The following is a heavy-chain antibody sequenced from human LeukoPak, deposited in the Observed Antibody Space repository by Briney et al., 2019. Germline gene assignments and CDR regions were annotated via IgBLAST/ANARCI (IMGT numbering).Heavy chain of an antibody. CDR2: IRSKAYGGTT. CDR1: GFTFGDYA. D-gene: IGHD6-13*01. V-gene: IGHV3-49*03. J-gene: IGHJ6*02. Sequence: GGSLRLSCKASGFTFGDYAMSWFRQAPGKGLEWVGLIRSKAYGGTTEYAASVKGRFTISRDDSKSIAYLQMNSLKTEDTAVYYCTRDGADIAAAGPYYYYYYGMDVWGQGTTVTVSS. CDR3: TRDGADIAAAGPYYYYYYGMDV.